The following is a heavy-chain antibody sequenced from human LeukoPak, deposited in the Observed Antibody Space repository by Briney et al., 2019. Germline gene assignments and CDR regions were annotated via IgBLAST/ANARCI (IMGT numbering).Heavy chain of an antibody. Sequence: ASVKVSCKASGYTFTSYDINWVRQATGQGLEWMGWMNPNSGNTGYAQKFQGRVTMTRNTSISTAYMELNSLRAEDTAVYYCAREDIVVVPAAIGRDYYYYYMDVWGKGTTVTVSS. J-gene: IGHJ6*03. CDR1: GYTFTSYD. CDR2: MNPNSGNT. CDR3: AREDIVVVPAAIGRDYYYYYMDV. D-gene: IGHD2-2*02. V-gene: IGHV1-8*01.